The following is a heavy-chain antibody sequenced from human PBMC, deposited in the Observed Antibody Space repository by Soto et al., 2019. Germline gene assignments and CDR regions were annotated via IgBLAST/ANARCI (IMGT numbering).Heavy chain of an antibody. CDR3: AKDLDHYYDSSGYPLDY. CDR2: ISGSGGST. J-gene: IGHJ4*02. Sequence: GGSLRLSCAASGFTFSSYAMSWVRQAPGKGLEWVSAISGSGGSTYYADSVKGRFTISRDNSKNTLYLQMNSLRAEDTAVYYCAKDLDHYYDSSGYPLDYWGQGTLVTVSS. CDR1: GFTFSSYA. D-gene: IGHD3-22*01. V-gene: IGHV3-23*01.